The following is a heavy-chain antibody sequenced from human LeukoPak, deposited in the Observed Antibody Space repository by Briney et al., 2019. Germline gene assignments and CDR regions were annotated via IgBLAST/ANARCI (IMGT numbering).Heavy chain of an antibody. Sequence: SETLSLTCTVSGASITSYYWSWIREPAGMGLEWIGRIYASGSTTYNPSLKSRVTMAVDTSKTQFSLKLSSVTAADTAVYYCARDSGTTGEVKFDPWGQGTLVTVSA. CDR3: ARDSGTTGEVKFDP. V-gene: IGHV4-4*07. J-gene: IGHJ5*02. CDR1: GASITSYY. D-gene: IGHD3-10*01. CDR2: IYASGST.